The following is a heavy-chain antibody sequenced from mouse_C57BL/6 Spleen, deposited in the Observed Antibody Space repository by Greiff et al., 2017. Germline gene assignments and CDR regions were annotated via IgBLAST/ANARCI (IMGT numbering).Heavy chain of an antibody. J-gene: IGHJ1*03. CDR2: IDPSDSYT. V-gene: IGHV1-50*01. CDR3: ARYYGSWYFDV. Sequence: QVQLQQSGAELVKPGASVKLSCKASGYTFTSYWMQWVKQRPGQGLEWIGEIDPSDSYTNYNQKFKGKATLTVDTSSSTAYMQLSSLTSEDSAVYYCARYYGSWYFDVWGTGTTVTVSS. D-gene: IGHD1-1*01. CDR1: GYTFTSYW.